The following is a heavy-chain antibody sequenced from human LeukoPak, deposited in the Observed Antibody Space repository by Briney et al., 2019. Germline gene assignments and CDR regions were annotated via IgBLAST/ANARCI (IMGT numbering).Heavy chain of an antibody. V-gene: IGHV4-4*08. CDR2: IFPNCLT. Sequence: PSETLSLTCSVSGGSFTSCNCGWIRQPPAKRLELIGHIFPNCLTNYNPTITSRVTISLDTAKSNFSMTLESVTAADTAVYYCARAGDGPYLYFYMDVWGKGTPVTVSS. D-gene: IGHD1-26*01. CDR3: ARAGDGPYLYFYMDV. CDR1: GGSFTSCN. J-gene: IGHJ6*03.